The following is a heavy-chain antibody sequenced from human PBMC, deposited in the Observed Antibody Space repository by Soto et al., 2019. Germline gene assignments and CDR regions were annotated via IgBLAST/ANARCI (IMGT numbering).Heavy chain of an antibody. V-gene: IGHV3-21*01. Sequence: GGSLRLSCAASGFTFSSYSMNWVRQAPGKGLEWVSSISSSSSYIYYADSVKGRFTISRDNAKNSLYLQMNSLRAEDTAVYYCARDGAGPSYVWGSYRRDRYFDYWGQGTLVTVSS. CDR2: ISSSSSYI. J-gene: IGHJ4*02. CDR1: GFTFSSYS. D-gene: IGHD3-16*02. CDR3: ARDGAGPSYVWGSYRRDRYFDY.